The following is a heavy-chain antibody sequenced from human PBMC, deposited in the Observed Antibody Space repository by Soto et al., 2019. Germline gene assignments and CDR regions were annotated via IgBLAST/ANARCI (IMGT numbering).Heavy chain of an antibody. CDR1: GGSISSYY. V-gene: IGHV4-59*01. Sequence: PSETLSLTCTVSGGSISSYYWSWIRQPPGKGLGWIGYIFHSGSTNYRPSLKSRVTISIDTSRNQFSLKLSSVTAADTAIYYCARSISGDPWFDPWGQGTLVTVSS. J-gene: IGHJ5*02. CDR3: ARSISGDPWFDP. D-gene: IGHD6-6*01. CDR2: IFHSGST.